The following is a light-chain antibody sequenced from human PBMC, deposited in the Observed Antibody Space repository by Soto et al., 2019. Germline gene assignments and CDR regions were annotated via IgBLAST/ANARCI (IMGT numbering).Light chain of an antibody. CDR2: DVN. CDR3: SSYAGSYTYV. CDR1: SSDVGGYNH. Sequence: QSALTQPRSVSGSPGQSIAISCTGTSSDVGGYNHVARYQHHPGKAPKLMIFDVNKRPSLVPDRFSGSKSGNTASLTISGLQAEDEADYYCSSYAGSYTYVFATGTKVTVL. V-gene: IGLV2-11*01. J-gene: IGLJ1*01.